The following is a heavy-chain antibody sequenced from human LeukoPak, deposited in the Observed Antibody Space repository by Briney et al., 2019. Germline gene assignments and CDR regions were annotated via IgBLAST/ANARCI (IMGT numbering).Heavy chain of an antibody. J-gene: IGHJ3*01. Sequence: PGGSLGLSCSASGFTFSSYAMHWVRQAPGKRLEWVSAINGGGDATEYADSVKGRFTISRDNSKNTLYLQMNSLRPEDTAVYYCARCTASCYANAFDVWGQGTLLTVSS. CDR2: INGGGDAT. CDR3: ARCTASCYANAFDV. CDR1: GFTFSSYA. V-gene: IGHV3-23*01. D-gene: IGHD2-2*01.